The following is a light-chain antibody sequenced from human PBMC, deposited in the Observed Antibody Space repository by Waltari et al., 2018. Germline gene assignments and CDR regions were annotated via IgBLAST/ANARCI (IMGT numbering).Light chain of an antibody. CDR2: EVS. CDR1: SSDVGGYIY. V-gene: IGLV2-14*03. CDR3: GSYASGNSIL. J-gene: IGLJ2*01. Sequence: QSALTQPASMSGSPGPSITIPCTGTSSDVGGYIYVPWYQQHPGEAPKLMIFEVSRRPSGVSDRFSGSKSGNTASLTISGLQAEDEADYYCGSYASGNSILFGGGTKVTVL.